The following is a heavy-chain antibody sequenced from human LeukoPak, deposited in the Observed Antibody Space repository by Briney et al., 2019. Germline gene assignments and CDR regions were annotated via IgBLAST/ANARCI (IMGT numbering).Heavy chain of an antibody. V-gene: IGHV4-59*01. Sequence: PPETLSLTCTVSGGSMNDYYWSWTRQPPGKGLEWIGYMYYSGSTNYNPSLKSRVSISIDTSKNQFSLKLSSVTAADTAVYYCARDRYCIGGICYSGRFDPWGRGTLVTVSS. CDR3: ARDRYCIGGICYSGRFDP. CDR1: GGSMNDYY. CDR2: MYYSGST. D-gene: IGHD2-15*01. J-gene: IGHJ5*02.